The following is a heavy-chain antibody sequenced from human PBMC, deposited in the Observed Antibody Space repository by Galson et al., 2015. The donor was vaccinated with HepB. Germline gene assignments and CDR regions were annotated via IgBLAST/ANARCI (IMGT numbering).Heavy chain of an antibody. CDR2: ISGSGGST. V-gene: IGHV3-23*01. Sequence: SLRLSCAASGFTSSSYAMSWVRQAPGKGLEWVSAISGSGGSTYYADSVKGRFTISRDNSKNTLYLQMNSLRAEDTAVYYCAKDGRPLVVYWYFDLWGRGTLVTVSS. J-gene: IGHJ2*01. D-gene: IGHD2-15*01. CDR3: AKDGRPLVVYWYFDL. CDR1: GFTSSSYA.